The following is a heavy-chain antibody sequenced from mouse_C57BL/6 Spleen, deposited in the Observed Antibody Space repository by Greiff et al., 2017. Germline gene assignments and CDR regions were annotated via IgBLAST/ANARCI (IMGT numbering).Heavy chain of an antibody. D-gene: IGHD2-5*01. CDR3: ATDYRNPLDY. Sequence: EVQLQQSGPGLVKPSQSLSLPCSVTGYSITSCYYWNWLRQFPGNKLEWMGYISYDGSNNYNPSLKNRISITRDTSKNQFFLKFNFVTTEATATYYCATDYRNPLDYWGQGTTLTVSS. CDR1: GYSITSCYY. V-gene: IGHV3-6*01. CDR2: ISYDGSN. J-gene: IGHJ2*01.